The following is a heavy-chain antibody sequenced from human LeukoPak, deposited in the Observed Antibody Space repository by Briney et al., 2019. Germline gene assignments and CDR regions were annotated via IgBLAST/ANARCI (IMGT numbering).Heavy chain of an antibody. J-gene: IGHJ6*02. Sequence: PSETLSLTCSVSDGSINSYYWNWIRRPPRKGQEWIGYIYYNGNTNYSPSLKSRVTISVDTSKNQFSLKLSSVTAADTAVYYCARGRTTPPPYYYYYYGMDVWGQGTTVTVPS. CDR2: IYYNGNT. CDR3: ARGRTTPPPYYYYYYGMDV. V-gene: IGHV4-59*12. D-gene: IGHD2-15*01. CDR1: DGSINSYY.